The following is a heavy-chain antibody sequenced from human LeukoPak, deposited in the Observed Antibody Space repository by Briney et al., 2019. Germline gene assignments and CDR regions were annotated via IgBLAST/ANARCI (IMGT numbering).Heavy chain of an antibody. CDR2: ISGRGDST. J-gene: IGHJ4*02. Sequence: GGSLRLSCAASGFTFSSYAMSWVRQAPGKGLEWVSAISGRGDSTYYADSVKGRFTISRDNAKNSLYLQMNSLRAEDTALYHCASVQHDILTGYQQFDYRGQGTLVTVSS. CDR3: ASVQHDILTGYQQFDY. V-gene: IGHV3-23*01. D-gene: IGHD3-9*01. CDR1: GFTFSSYA.